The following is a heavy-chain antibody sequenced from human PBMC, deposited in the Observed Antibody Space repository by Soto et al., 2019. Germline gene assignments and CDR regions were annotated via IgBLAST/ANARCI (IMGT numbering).Heavy chain of an antibody. CDR2: IYYSGSI. V-gene: IGHV4-59*01. D-gene: IGHD2-15*01. J-gene: IGHJ6*02. CDR1: GGSINSYY. CDR3: GRYPLHCSAGNCYNFYYGLDV. Sequence: SETLSLTCTVSGGSINSYYWSWIRQTPGKGLEWIGYIYYSGSINYNPSLKSRVTISVDTSKNQFSLKLTSVTATDTAVYYCGRYPLHCSAGNCYNFYYGLDVWGQGTTVTVSS.